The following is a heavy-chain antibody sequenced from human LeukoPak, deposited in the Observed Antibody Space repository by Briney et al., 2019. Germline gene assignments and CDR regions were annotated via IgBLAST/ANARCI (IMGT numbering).Heavy chain of an antibody. D-gene: IGHD3-16*01. CDR3: ARAGDDEESYYYMDV. CDR2: ITPTSGST. Sequence: ASVKVSCKASGYTFTSYFIHWARQAPGQGLEWMGLITPTSGSTIYAQKFQGRVTMTRDTSTTTVYMELSSLISEDTAVYYCARAGDDEESYYYMDVWGRGTKVTVSS. J-gene: IGHJ6*03. CDR1: GYTFTSYF. V-gene: IGHV1-46*01.